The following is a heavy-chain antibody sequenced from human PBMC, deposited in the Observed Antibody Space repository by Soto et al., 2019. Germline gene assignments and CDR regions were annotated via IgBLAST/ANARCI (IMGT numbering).Heavy chain of an antibody. CDR2: INASNGNT. Sequence: DSVKVSCKGSRYTLTSYAMHWVRQAPGQRIEWMGWINASNGNTKYSQKFQGRVTITRDTAASTAYMELSSLRSEDTAVYYCAREWSMAARPDRDWFDPWGQGTLVTVSS. V-gene: IGHV1-3*01. D-gene: IGHD6-6*01. J-gene: IGHJ5*02. CDR3: AREWSMAARPDRDWFDP. CDR1: RYTLTSYA.